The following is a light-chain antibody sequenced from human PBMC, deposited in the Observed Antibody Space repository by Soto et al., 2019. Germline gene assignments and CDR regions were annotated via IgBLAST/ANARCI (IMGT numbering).Light chain of an antibody. V-gene: IGKV4-1*01. CDR3: QQYYSTPLT. CDR2: WAS. CDR1: QSVLYTSNNNNY. Sequence: DIVMTQSQDALAVSLRERATINCKSSQSVLYTSNNNNYLAWYQQKPGQPPKLLISWASTRESGVPDRFSGSGSGADFTLTISSLQAEDVAVYYCQQYYSTPLTFGGGTKGEIK. J-gene: IGKJ4*01.